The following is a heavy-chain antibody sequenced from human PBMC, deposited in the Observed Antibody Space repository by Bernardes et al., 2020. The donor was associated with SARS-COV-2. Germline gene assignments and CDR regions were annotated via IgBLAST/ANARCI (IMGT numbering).Heavy chain of an antibody. CDR2: IYYSGST. CDR1: GGSISSGGYY. Sequence: SETLSLTCTVSGGSISSGGYYWSWIRQHPVKGLECIGYIYYSGSTYYNPSLKSRVTISVDTSKNQFSLKLSSVTAADTAVYYCARAPVAVPKMPGDYGMDVWGQGTTVTVSS. CDR3: ARAPVAVPKMPGDYGMDV. J-gene: IGHJ6*02. D-gene: IGHD6-19*01. V-gene: IGHV4-31*03.